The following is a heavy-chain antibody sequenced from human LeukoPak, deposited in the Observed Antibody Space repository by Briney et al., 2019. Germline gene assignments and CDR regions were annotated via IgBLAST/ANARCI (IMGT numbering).Heavy chain of an antibody. J-gene: IGHJ4*02. CDR1: GLSFSNYW. V-gene: IGHV3-74*01. CDR3: ASAYTYVRLGDH. CDR2: TNLHGTAV. D-gene: IGHD3-16*01. Sequence: GRSLRLSCAVSGLSFSNYWMHWVRHAPGKGLVWVARTNLHGTAVDYADSVKGRFTISRDNAKNTLFLQMNSLRAEDTAVYYCASAYTYVRLGDHWGQGALVTVSS.